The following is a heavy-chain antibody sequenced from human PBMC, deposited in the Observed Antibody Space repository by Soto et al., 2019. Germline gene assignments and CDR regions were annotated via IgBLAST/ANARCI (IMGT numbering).Heavy chain of an antibody. CDR2: IGYSGNT. D-gene: IGHD3-3*02. Sequence: HVQLQESGPGLVKPSETLSLTCTVSGGSINTYYWSCILQPPGKGLEWIGYIGYSGNTYYNPSLKSRVAISVDTSKNQFSLNLSSVIAADTAVYYCARRIRGASGIFDYWGQGTLVTVSS. V-gene: IGHV4-59*01. CDR1: GGSINTYY. CDR3: ARRIRGASGIFDY. J-gene: IGHJ4*02.